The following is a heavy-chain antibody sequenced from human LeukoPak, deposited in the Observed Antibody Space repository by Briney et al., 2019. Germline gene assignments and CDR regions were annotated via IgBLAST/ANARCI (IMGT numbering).Heavy chain of an antibody. V-gene: IGHV1-18*01. CDR2: ISAYNGNT. Sequence: ASVKLSCNAAAYTFTSKGISCVRHAAGQGLEWMGWISAYNGNTNYAQNLQDRVSMTTDTSTSTAYMELRSVRSDDKAVYYCATLDYWGQGTLVTVSS. CDR3: ATLDY. CDR1: AYTFTSKG. J-gene: IGHJ4*02.